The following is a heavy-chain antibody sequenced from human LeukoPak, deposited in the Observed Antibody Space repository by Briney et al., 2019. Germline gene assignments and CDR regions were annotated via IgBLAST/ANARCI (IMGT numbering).Heavy chain of an antibody. Sequence: SETLSLTCTVSGGSISSYYWSWIRQPPGKGLEWIGYIYYSGSTNYNPSLKSRVTISVDTSKNQFSLKLSSVTAADTAVYYCARGWGGYVDYWGQGTLVTVSS. J-gene: IGHJ4*02. CDR2: IYYSGST. D-gene: IGHD6-13*01. CDR1: GGSISSYY. CDR3: ARGWGGYVDY. V-gene: IGHV4-59*01.